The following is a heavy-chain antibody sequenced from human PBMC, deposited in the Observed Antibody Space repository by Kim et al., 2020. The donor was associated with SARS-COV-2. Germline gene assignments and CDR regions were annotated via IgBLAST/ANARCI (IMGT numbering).Heavy chain of an antibody. CDR2: I. Sequence: IYYADSVKGRFTISRDNDKNSLFLQMNSLRAEDTAVYYCARGPNYSPFDYWGQGTLVTVSS. D-gene: IGHD4-4*01. CDR3: ARGPNYSPFDY. J-gene: IGHJ4*02. V-gene: IGHV3-48*03.